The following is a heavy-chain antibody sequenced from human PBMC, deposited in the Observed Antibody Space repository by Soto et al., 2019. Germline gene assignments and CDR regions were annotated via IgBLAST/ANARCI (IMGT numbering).Heavy chain of an antibody. CDR2: INPKSGGT. CDR1: GYSFTDYH. CDR3: ARGHSTDCSNGVCSFFYNHEMDV. D-gene: IGHD2-8*01. J-gene: IGHJ6*02. V-gene: IGHV1-2*04. Sequence: QVQLVQSGAEVKKPGASVRVSCKASGYSFTDYHIHWVRQAPGQGLEWLGRINPKSGGTSTAQKFQGWVTTTRDRSISTVYMELTRLSSDDTAVYFCARGHSTDCSNGVCSFFYNHEMDVWGQGTMVTVSS.